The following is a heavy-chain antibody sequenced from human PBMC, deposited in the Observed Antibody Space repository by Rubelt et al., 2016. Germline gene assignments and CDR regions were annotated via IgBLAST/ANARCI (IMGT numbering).Heavy chain of an antibody. Sequence: QLQLQESGPGLVKPSETLSLTCTVSGGSISSSSYYWGWIRQPPGKGLEWIGSIYYSGSTYYNPSLKSRGTISVDTSKDQFSLKLSSVTAADTAVYYCARGADILTHTTPADYWGQGTLVTVSS. CDR3: ARGADILTHTTPADY. CDR2: IYYSGST. V-gene: IGHV4-39*07. CDR1: GGSISSSSYY. J-gene: IGHJ4*02. D-gene: IGHD3-9*01.